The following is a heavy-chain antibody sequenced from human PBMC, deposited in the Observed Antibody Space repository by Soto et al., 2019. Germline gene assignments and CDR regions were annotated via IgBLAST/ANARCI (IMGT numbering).Heavy chain of an antibody. Sequence: PSETLSLTCTVSGGSISSSSYYWGWIRQPPGKGLEWIGSIYYSGSTYYNPSLKSRVTISVDTSKNQFSLKLSSVTAADTAVYYCVRHHPIWGSYVEYFDYSGQGTLVTVAS. CDR1: GGSISSSSYY. CDR3: VRHHPIWGSYVEYFDY. CDR2: IYYSGST. D-gene: IGHD3-16*01. V-gene: IGHV4-39*01. J-gene: IGHJ4*02.